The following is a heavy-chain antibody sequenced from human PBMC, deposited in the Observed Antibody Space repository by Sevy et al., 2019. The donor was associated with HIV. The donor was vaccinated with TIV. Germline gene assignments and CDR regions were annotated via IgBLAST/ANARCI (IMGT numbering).Heavy chain of an antibody. Sequence: GGSLRLSCAASGFTFGDYWLTWVRQVPGKGLEWVSSISSSSSYIYYADSVKGRFTISRDNAKNSLYLQMNSLRAEDTAVYYCARDVEMATIARFDYWGQGTLVTVSS. CDR3: ARDVEMATIARFDY. D-gene: IGHD5-12*01. V-gene: IGHV3-21*01. CDR1: GFTFGDYW. J-gene: IGHJ4*02. CDR2: ISSSSSYI.